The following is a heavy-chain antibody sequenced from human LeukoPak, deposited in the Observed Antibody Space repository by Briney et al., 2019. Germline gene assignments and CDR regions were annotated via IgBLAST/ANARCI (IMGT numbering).Heavy chain of an antibody. D-gene: IGHD3-10*01. CDR3: ARVPHLYYGSWSYQLDY. V-gene: IGHV3-23*01. CDR1: RFSFSSYA. CDR2: IGGSGGST. Sequence: GGSLRLSCAASRFSFSSYALSWVRQAPGKGLEWVSAIGGSGGSTYYADSVKGRFTVSRDSSKKALYLQMNSLRADDTAVYYCARVPHLYYGSWSYQLDYWGQGTLVTVSS. J-gene: IGHJ4*02.